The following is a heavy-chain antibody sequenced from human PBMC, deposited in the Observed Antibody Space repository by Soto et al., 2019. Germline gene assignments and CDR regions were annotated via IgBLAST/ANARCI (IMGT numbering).Heavy chain of an antibody. J-gene: IGHJ5*02. CDR2: IYYSGST. Sequence: PSETLSLTCTVSGGSISSYYWSWIRQPPGKGLEWIGYIYYSGSTNYNPSLKSRVTISVDTSKNQFSLKLSSVTAADTAVYYCAREDYDFWSGTPNWFDPWGQGTLVTV. V-gene: IGHV4-59*01. D-gene: IGHD3-3*01. CDR1: GGSISSYY. CDR3: AREDYDFWSGTPNWFDP.